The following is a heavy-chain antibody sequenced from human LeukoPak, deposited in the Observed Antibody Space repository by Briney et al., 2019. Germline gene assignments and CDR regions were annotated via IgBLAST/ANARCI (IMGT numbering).Heavy chain of an antibody. CDR2: IYSSGST. CDR3: ARGGKATVVTM. Sequence: PSETLSLTCTVSGGSINSYYWSWIRQPAGKELEWIGRIYSSGSTNYNPSLKSRVSMSVDTFKNQFSLKLTSVTAADTAVYYCARGGKATVVTMWGQGILVTVSS. V-gene: IGHV4-4*07. D-gene: IGHD4-23*01. J-gene: IGHJ4*02. CDR1: GGSINSYY.